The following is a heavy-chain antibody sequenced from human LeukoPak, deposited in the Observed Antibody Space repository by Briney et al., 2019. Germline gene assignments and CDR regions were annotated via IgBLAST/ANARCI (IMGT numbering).Heavy chain of an antibody. Sequence: GRSLRLSCAASGFTFSSYGTHWVRQAPGKGLEWVAVIWNDGSNKYYADSVKGRFTISRDNSKNTLYLQMNSLRAEDTAVYYCARDLWFGELLLSYYFDYWGQGTLVTVSS. V-gene: IGHV3-33*01. D-gene: IGHD3-10*01. J-gene: IGHJ4*02. CDR1: GFTFSSYG. CDR2: IWNDGSNK. CDR3: ARDLWFGELLLSYYFDY.